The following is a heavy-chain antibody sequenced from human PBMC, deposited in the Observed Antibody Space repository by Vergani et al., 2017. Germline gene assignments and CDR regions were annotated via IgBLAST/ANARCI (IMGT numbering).Heavy chain of an antibody. CDR1: GFTFSSYG. J-gene: IGHJ5*02. CDR3: ARRSIAAPADFDP. D-gene: IGHD6-6*01. CDR2: ISYDGSNK. V-gene: IGHV3-30*03. Sequence: VQLVESGGVVVQPGGSLRLSCAASGFTFSSYGMHWVRQAPGKGLEWVAVISYDGSNKYYADSVKGRFTISRDNYKNTLYLKMNRLRAEDTAVYYGARRSIAAPADFDPWGQGTLVTVSS.